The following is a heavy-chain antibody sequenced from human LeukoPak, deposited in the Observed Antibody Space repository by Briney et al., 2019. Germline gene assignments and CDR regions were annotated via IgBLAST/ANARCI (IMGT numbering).Heavy chain of an antibody. J-gene: IGHJ4*02. V-gene: IGHV3-53*01. CDR1: GFTVSSND. CDR3: AIYDSSGYYNY. CDR2: IYSGGRT. Sequence: GGSLRLSCAASGFTVSSNDMSWVRQAPGKGLEWVSVIYSGGRTFCADSVKGRFTISRDNSKNTPYLQMNSLRAEDTAVYYCAIYDSSGYYNYWGQGTLVTVSS. D-gene: IGHD3-22*01.